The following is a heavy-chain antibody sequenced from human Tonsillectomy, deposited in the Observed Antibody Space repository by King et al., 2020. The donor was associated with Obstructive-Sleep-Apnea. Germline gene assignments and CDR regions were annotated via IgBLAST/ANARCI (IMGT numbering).Heavy chain of an antibody. D-gene: IGHD2-8*01. CDR3: TTANPPDY. Sequence: VQLVESGGGLVKPGGSLRLSCGASGYSFSIAWMTWVRQAPGKGLEWVGRIKSESDGGTTDYAAPVKGRFLISREDSKNTLYLQMNSLKTEDTAFSYCTTANPPDYWGQGTLVTVSS. CDR2: IKSESDGGTT. J-gene: IGHJ4*02. V-gene: IGHV3-15*01. CDR1: GYSFSIAW.